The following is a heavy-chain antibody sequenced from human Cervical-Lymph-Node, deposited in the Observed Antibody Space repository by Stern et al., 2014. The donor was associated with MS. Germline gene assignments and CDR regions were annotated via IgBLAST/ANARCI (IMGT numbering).Heavy chain of an antibody. Sequence: VQLVQSGAEVKKPGSSVKVSCKAFGGTFSSYTMSWVRQAPGQGLEVMGRSTPIFGTANYAQKFQDRVTITADKFTSTAYMALNSLRSEDTAVYYCAREALLGGNYYALDVWGQGTTVTVSS. J-gene: IGHJ6*02. CDR2: STPIFGTA. CDR3: AREALLGGNYYALDV. CDR1: GGTFSSYT. V-gene: IGHV1-69*06. D-gene: IGHD2-15*01.